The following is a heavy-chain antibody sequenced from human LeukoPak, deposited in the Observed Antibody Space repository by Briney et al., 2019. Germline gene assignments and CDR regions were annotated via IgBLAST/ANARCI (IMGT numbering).Heavy chain of an antibody. CDR1: SGSLSSSSSY. CDR2: IYYSGTT. D-gene: IGHD3-10*01. Sequence: SETLSLTCTLSSGSLSSSSSYWRWSRQPPGKGLDWYANIYYSGTTSYNPSLKRRVTISVDTSKNQFSLRLSSVTAADTAVYYCARLSTTYYYGSGSYPLPYFFHYWGQGTLVTVSS. J-gene: IGHJ4*02. V-gene: IGHV4-39*01. CDR3: ARLSTTYYYGSGSYPLPYFFHY.